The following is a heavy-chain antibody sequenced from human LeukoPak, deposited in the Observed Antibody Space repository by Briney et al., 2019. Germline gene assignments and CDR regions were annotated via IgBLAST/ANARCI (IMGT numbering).Heavy chain of an antibody. Sequence: KPSETLSLTCTVSGGSTRSSYYYWGWIRQPPGKGLEWIGSIYDSGSTYYNPSLKSRVTISVDTSKNQFSLKLNSVTAADTAVYYCATGGGGNHPFDYWGQGTLVTVSS. CDR3: ATGGGGNHPFDY. CDR2: IYDSGST. D-gene: IGHD4-23*01. J-gene: IGHJ4*02. CDR1: GGSTRSSYYY. V-gene: IGHV4-39*01.